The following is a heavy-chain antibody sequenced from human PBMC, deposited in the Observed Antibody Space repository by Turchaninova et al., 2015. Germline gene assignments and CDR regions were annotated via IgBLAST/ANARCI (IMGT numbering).Heavy chain of an antibody. D-gene: IGHD4-23*01. CDR3: ARLHGGYLYYFDY. V-gene: IGHV5-10-1*03. CDR2: IDPSDSYT. Sequence: EVQLAPSGAAVKTPEESLRLSCTGAGYSFTSYWITWVRHMPVKGLGWRGRIDPSDSYTNYSPSFQCHVTISADKSISTAYLQWSSLKASDTAMYYCARLHGGYLYYFDYCGHGTLVTVSS. CDR1: GYSFTSYW. J-gene: IGHJ4*01.